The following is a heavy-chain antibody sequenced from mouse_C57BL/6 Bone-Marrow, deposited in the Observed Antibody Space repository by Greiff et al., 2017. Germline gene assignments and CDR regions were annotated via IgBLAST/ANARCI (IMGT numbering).Heavy chain of an antibody. CDR2: IDPETGGT. CDR1: GYTFTDYE. V-gene: IGHV1-15*01. J-gene: IGHJ2*01. CDR3: TVLDY. Sequence: VQRVESGAELVRPGASVTLSCKASGYTFTDYEMHWVKQTPVHGLEWIGAIDPETGGTAYNQKFKGKAILTADKSSSTAYMELRSLTSEDSAVYYCTVLDYWGQGTTLTVSS.